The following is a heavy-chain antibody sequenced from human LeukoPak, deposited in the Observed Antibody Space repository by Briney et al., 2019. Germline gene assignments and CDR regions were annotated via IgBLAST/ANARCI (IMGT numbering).Heavy chain of an antibody. CDR3: ARGGYSGSRGRFDY. CDR2: INPNSGGT. D-gene: IGHD1-26*01. V-gene: IGHV1-2*02. Sequence: ASVTVSCKASGYTFTGYYMHWVRQAPGQGLEWMGWINPNSGGTNYAQKFQGRVTMTRDTSISTAYMELSRLRSDDTAVYYCARGGYSGSRGRFDYWGQGTLVTVSS. CDR1: GYTFTGYY. J-gene: IGHJ4*02.